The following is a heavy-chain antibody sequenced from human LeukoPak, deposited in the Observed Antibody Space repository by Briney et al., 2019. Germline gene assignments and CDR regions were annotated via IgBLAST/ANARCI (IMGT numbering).Heavy chain of an antibody. CDR2: ISSGSKYI. V-gene: IGHV3-21*01. D-gene: IGHD5-18*01. CDR3: ARALSYSYGSMDF. J-gene: IGHJ4*02. CDR1: GLTFSSYS. Sequence: GGSLRLSCAASGLTFSSYSMNWVRQAPGKGLEWVSSISSGSKYIYNADSVKGRFTISRDNAKNSLYLQMNSLRAEDTAVHYCARALSYSYGSMDFWGQGTLVIVSS.